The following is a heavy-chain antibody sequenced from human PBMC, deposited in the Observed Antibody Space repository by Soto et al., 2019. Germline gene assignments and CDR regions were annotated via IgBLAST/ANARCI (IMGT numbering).Heavy chain of an antibody. V-gene: IGHV1-3*05. CDR3: ARAVAVPADFDY. Sequence: QVQLVQSGAEEKKPGASVKVSCKASGYTFTGYAMHWVSQARGQRLAWIGWMNAGNGNTKYSQKFQGRVTITRDTSASTAYMELSSLRSEDTAVYYCARAVAVPADFDYWGQGTLVTVSS. CDR1: GYTFTGYA. D-gene: IGHD6-19*01. CDR2: MNAGNGNT. J-gene: IGHJ4*02.